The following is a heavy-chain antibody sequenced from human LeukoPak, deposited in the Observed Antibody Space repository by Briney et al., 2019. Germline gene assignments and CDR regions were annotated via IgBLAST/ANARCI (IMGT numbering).Heavy chain of an antibody. J-gene: IGHJ4*02. Sequence: GRSLRLSCAASGFTFSSYGMHWVRQAPGKGLEWVAVISYDGSNKYYADSVKGRFTISRDNSKNTLYLQMNSLRAEDTAVYYCAKPPSGSYPIFDYWGQGTLVTVSS. D-gene: IGHD1-26*01. CDR2: ISYDGSNK. V-gene: IGHV3-30*18. CDR1: GFTFSSYG. CDR3: AKPPSGSYPIFDY.